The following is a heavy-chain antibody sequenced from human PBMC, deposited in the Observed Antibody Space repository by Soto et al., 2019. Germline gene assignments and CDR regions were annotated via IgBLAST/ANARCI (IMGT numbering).Heavy chain of an antibody. J-gene: IGHJ5*02. CDR2: ITPMLGTS. CDR3: ATYRPGSSSAKWFDP. V-gene: IGHV1-69*01. D-gene: IGHD6-13*01. Sequence: QLVQSGAEVKKPGSSVKVSCQAFGGTFSKYGVSWVRQAPGQGLQWMGGITPMLGTSTITQRFHDRVTLTADEFTTVAYMELNSLTSEDTAIYYCATYRPGSSSAKWFDPWGQGTLVTVSP. CDR1: GGTFSKYG.